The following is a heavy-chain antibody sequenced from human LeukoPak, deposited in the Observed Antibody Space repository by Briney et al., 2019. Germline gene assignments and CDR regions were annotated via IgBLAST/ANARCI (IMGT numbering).Heavy chain of an antibody. J-gene: IGHJ4*02. Sequence: ASVKVSCKASGYTFTGYYMHWVRQAPGQGLEWMGWINPNSGGTNYAQKFQGRVAMTRDTSISTAYMELSRLRSDDTAVYYCARDHLAMVRGVPDYWGQGTLVTVSS. CDR1: GYTFTGYY. V-gene: IGHV1-2*02. D-gene: IGHD3-10*01. CDR2: INPNSGGT. CDR3: ARDHLAMVRGVPDY.